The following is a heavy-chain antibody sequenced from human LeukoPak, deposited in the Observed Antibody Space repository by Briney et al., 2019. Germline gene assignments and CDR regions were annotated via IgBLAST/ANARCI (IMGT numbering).Heavy chain of an antibody. Sequence: SETLSLTCTVSGGSVSSNIYYWNWIRQPPGKGLEWIGYIYYSGSTNYNPSLKSRVTISVDTSKNQFSLKLTSLTAADTAVYYCARDSIAARAIPFDYYGMDVWGQGTTVTVSS. J-gene: IGHJ6*02. D-gene: IGHD6-6*01. V-gene: IGHV4-61*01. CDR3: ARDSIAARAIPFDYYGMDV. CDR1: GGSVSSNIYY. CDR2: IYYSGST.